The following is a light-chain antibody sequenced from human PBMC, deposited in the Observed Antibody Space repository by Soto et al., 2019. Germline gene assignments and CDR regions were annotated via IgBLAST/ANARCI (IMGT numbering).Light chain of an antibody. CDR2: GAS. V-gene: IGKV1-9*01. CDR3: QRLNSYPIA. Sequence: IQLTQSPSSLSASVGDRVTITCRASHGISSFLAWYQQKPGRAPKLLIYGASTLQSGVPSRFRCSVSGTDFTLTFISLQPEEFATYYCQRLNSYPIACGPGSKVEIQ. J-gene: IGKJ3*01. CDR1: HGISSF.